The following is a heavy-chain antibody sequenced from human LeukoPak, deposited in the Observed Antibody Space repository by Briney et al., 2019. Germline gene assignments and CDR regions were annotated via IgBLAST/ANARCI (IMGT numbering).Heavy chain of an antibody. Sequence: GESLKISCKGSGYSFTSYWIGWVRQMPGKGLEWMGIIYPGDSDTRYSPSFQGQVTISADKSISTAYLQWSSLKASDTAMYYCARLRITMVRGVINPRPGSFDYWGQGTLVTVSS. CDR2: IYPGDSDT. CDR3: ARLRITMVRGVINPRPGSFDY. CDR1: GYSFTSYW. J-gene: IGHJ4*02. V-gene: IGHV5-51*01. D-gene: IGHD3-10*01.